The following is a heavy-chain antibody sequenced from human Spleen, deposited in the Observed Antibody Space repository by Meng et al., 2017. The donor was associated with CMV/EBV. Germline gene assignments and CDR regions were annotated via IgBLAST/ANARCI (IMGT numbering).Heavy chain of an antibody. CDR1: GFTFSSYW. CDR2: IKQDGSEK. CDR3: ARVGYYGSGSYEDNWFDP. V-gene: IGHV3-7*01. Sequence: GESLKISCAASGFTFSSYWMSWVRQAPGKGLEWVANIKQDGSEKYYADSVKGRFTISRDNAKNSLYLQMNSLRAEDTAVYYCARVGYYGSGSYEDNWFDPWGQGTLVTVSS. J-gene: IGHJ5*02. D-gene: IGHD3-10*01.